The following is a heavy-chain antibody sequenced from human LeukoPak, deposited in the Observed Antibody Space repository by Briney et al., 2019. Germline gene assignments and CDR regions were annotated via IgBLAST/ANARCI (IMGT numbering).Heavy chain of an antibody. CDR2: ISGSGGTT. J-gene: IGHJ4*02. V-gene: IGHV3-23*01. Sequence: GGSLRLSCAASGFTFSSYAMSWVRQAPGKGLEWVSAISGSGGTTHYADSVKGRFTISRDNSKNTLYLQMNSLRAEDTAVYYCAKVANYYDSSGYYYFDSWGQGTLVTVSS. CDR1: GFTFSSYA. CDR3: AKVANYYDSSGYYYFDS. D-gene: IGHD3-22*01.